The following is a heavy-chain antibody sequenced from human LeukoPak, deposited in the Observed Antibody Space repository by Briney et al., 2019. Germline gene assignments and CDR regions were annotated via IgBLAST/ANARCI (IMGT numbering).Heavy chain of an antibody. V-gene: IGHV1-2*02. D-gene: IGHD3-10*01. CDR2: INLSSGAT. Sequence: ASVKVSCKAFGYTFTAYYMHWLRQAPGQGFEWMGWINLSSGATDYAQKFQGRVTMARYTSSGTAYMEVSRLRSDDTAVYDCASRHINSYASGNFYPAFDIWGQGTMVTVSS. CDR3: ASRHINSYASGNFYPAFDI. J-gene: IGHJ3*02. CDR1: GYTFTAYY.